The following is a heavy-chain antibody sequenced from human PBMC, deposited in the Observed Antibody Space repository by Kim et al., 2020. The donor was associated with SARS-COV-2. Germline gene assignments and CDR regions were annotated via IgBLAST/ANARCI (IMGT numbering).Heavy chain of an antibody. CDR1: GFTFSTYA. Sequence: GGSLRLSCAASGFTFSTYAMSWVRQAPGKGLEWVSSIIDTGDATYYADSVRGRFTISRDNSKKTLFLQINSLRGDDTAIYYCARGAAVADTYYFTSWDQGTPVTVSS. V-gene: IGHV3-23*01. CDR2: IIDTGDAT. CDR3: ARGAAVADTYYFTS. J-gene: IGHJ4*02. D-gene: IGHD6-19*01.